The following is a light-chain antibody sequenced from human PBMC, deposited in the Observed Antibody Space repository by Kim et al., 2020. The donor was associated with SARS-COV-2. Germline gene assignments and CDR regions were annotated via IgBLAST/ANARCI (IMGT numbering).Light chain of an antibody. CDR2: GAS. J-gene: IGKJ1*01. V-gene: IGKV3-20*01. Sequence: DIVLTQSPGTLSLSPGERATLTCRASQSVSSSYLAWYQQKPGQAPRLLIYGASSRATGIPDRFSGSGSGTDFTLTISRLEPEDFAVYYCQQNGSTSWTFGQGTKGGIK. CDR3: QQNGSTSWT. CDR1: QSVSSSY.